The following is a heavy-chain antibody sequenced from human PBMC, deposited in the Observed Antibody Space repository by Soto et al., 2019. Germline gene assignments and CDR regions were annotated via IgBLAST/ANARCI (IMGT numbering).Heavy chain of an antibody. D-gene: IGHD6-6*01. CDR3: ARGLYSSSSDGGFLGGGHNWFDP. Sequence: PSETLSLTCAVYGGSFSGYYWSWIRQPPGKGLEWIGEINHSGSTNYTPSLKSRVTISVDTSKNQFSLKLSSVTAADTAVYYCARGLYSSSSDGGFLGGGHNWFDPWGQGTLVTVSS. V-gene: IGHV4-34*01. CDR2: INHSGST. CDR1: GGSFSGYY. J-gene: IGHJ5*02.